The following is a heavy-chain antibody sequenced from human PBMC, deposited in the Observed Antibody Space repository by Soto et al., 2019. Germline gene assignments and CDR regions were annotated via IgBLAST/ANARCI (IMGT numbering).Heavy chain of an antibody. CDR3: ARAEEYYYGSGSYLPY. CDR2: ISSSSSYI. CDR1: GFTFSSYS. D-gene: IGHD3-10*01. J-gene: IGHJ4*02. Sequence: VQLVESGGGLVKPGGSLRLSCAASGFTFSSYSMNWVRQAPGKGLEWVSSISSSSSYIYYADSVKGRFTISRDNAKNSLYLQMNSLRAEDTAVYYCARAEEYYYGSGSYLPYWGQGTLVTVSS. V-gene: IGHV3-21*01.